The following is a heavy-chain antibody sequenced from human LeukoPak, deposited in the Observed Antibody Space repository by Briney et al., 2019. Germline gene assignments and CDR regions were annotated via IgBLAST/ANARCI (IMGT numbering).Heavy chain of an antibody. CDR2: ISGSGGST. V-gene: IGHV3-23*01. J-gene: IGHJ5*02. CDR3: AKDGQLKFLNWFDP. CDR1: GFTFSSYA. Sequence: GGSLRLSCAASGFTFSSYAMRWVRQAPGKGREGVSAISGSGGSTDYADAVKGRFTIPRDNSKNTLYLQMNSLRAEDTAVYYCAKDGQLKFLNWFDPWGQGTLVTVSS. D-gene: IGHD5-18*01.